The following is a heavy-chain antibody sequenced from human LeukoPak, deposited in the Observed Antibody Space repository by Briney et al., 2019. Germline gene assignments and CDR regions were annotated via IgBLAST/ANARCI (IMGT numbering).Heavy chain of an antibody. V-gene: IGHV3-21*01. CDR3: ARDPRSRLYYFDY. Sequence: GGSLRLSCAASGFTFSSYSMNWVRQAQGKGLEWVSSISSSSSYIYYADSVKGRFTISRDNAKNSLYLQMNSLRAEDTAVYYCARDPRSRLYYFDYWGQGTLVTVSS. J-gene: IGHJ4*02. CDR2: ISSSSSYI. D-gene: IGHD3-22*01. CDR1: GFTFSSYS.